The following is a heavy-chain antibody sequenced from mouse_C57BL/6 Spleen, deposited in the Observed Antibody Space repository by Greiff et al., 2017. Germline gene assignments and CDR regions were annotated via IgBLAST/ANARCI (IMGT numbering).Heavy chain of an antibody. Sequence: EVMLVESEGGLVQPGSSMKLSCTASGFTFSDYYMAWVRQVPEKGLEWVANINYDGSSTYYLDSLKSRFIISRDNAKNILYLQMSSLKSEDTATYYCARDYGSSPYAMDYWGQGTSVTVSS. J-gene: IGHJ4*01. V-gene: IGHV5-16*01. CDR1: GFTFSDYY. CDR3: ARDYGSSPYAMDY. D-gene: IGHD1-1*01. CDR2: INYDGSST.